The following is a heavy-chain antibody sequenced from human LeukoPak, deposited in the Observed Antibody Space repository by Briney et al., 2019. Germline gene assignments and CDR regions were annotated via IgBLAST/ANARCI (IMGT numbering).Heavy chain of an antibody. CDR2: ISGSGGST. D-gene: IGHD3-9*01. CDR1: GFTFSSYG. J-gene: IGHJ6*03. CDR3: AKCILTGYYKGYMDV. Sequence: GGSLRLSCAASGFTFSSYGMGWVRQAPGKGLEWVSGISGSGGSTYYADSVKGRFTISRDNSKNSLYLQMNSLRAEDTAVYYCAKCILTGYYKGYMDVWGKGATVTISS. V-gene: IGHV3-23*01.